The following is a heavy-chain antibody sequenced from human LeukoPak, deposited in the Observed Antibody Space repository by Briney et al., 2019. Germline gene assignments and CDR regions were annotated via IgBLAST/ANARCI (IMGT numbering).Heavy chain of an antibody. CDR2: ISSSSSYI. V-gene: IGHV3-21*01. Sequence: GGSLRPSCAASGFTFSSYSMNWVRQAPGKGLEWVSSISSSSSYIYYADSVKGRFTISRDNAKNSLYLQMNSLRAEDTAVYYCARGRSPTAPFDPWGQGTLVTVSS. J-gene: IGHJ5*02. CDR1: GFTFSSYS. CDR3: ARGRSPTAPFDP.